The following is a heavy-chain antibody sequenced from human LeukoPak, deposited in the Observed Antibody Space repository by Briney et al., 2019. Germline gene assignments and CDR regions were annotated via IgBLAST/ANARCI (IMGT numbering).Heavy chain of an antibody. V-gene: IGHV4-59*01. J-gene: IGHJ3*02. Sequence: SETLSLTCTVSGGSISSYYWSWLRQPPGKGLEWIGYIYYSGSTNYNPSLKSRVTISVDTSKNQFSLKLSSVTAADTAVYYCARHLNYYDSSGYYFGGAFDIWGQGTMVTVSS. CDR2: IYYSGST. CDR3: ARHLNYYDSSGYYFGGAFDI. D-gene: IGHD3-22*01. CDR1: GGSISSYY.